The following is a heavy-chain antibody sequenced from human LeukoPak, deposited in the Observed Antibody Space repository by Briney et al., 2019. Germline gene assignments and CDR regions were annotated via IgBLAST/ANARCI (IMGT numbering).Heavy chain of an antibody. CDR3: AKKDYDILTGYYF. CDR1: GFTFDDYA. CDR2: ISGSGGST. D-gene: IGHD3-9*01. V-gene: IGHV3-23*01. J-gene: IGHJ4*02. Sequence: GSLRLSCAASGFTFDDYAMHWVRQAPGKGLEWVSAISGSGGSTYYADSVKGRFTISRDNSKNTLYLQMNSLRAEDTAVYYCAKKDYDILTGYYFWGQGTLVTVSS.